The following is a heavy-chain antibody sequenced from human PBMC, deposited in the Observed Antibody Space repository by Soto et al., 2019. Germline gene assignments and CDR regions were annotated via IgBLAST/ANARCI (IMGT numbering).Heavy chain of an antibody. CDR1: GFTLSSYG. CDR3: AREGFNYSSSSGSRRAFDI. V-gene: IGHV3-33*01. CDR2: IWYDGNNQ. J-gene: IGHJ3*02. D-gene: IGHD6-6*01. Sequence: QVQLVESGGGVVQPGRSLRLSCAASGFTLSSYGMHWVRQAPGKGLEWVAVIWYDGNNQYYGDSVKGRFTISRDNSKNMLFLQMDSLRAEDTSVYYCAREGFNYSSSSGSRRAFDIWGQGTMVTVSS.